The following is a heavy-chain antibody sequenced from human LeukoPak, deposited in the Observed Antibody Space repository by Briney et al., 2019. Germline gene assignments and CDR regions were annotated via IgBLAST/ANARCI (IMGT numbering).Heavy chain of an antibody. Sequence: SETLSLTSTVPGGSISGHYWSWTRQPPGKGLEWIGYIYYTGTTDYNPSLKSRVTMSVDKSKDQFSLKLSSVTAADTAVYYCARGGSYRFDFWGQGTLVTVSS. V-gene: IGHV4-59*11. J-gene: IGHJ4*02. D-gene: IGHD1-26*01. CDR3: ARGGSYRFDF. CDR1: GGSISGHY. CDR2: IYYTGTT.